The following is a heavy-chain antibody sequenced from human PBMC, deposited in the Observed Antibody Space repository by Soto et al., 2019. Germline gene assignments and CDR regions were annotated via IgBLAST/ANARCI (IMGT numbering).Heavy chain of an antibody. J-gene: IGHJ3*02. CDR2: IYYSGST. V-gene: IGHV4-59*01. Sequence: TSETLSLTCTVSDGSISSYYWSWIRQPPGKGLEWIGYIYYSGSTNYNPSLKSRVTVSVDTSKNQFSLKLSSVTAADTAVYYCARVVGDYVWAFDIWGQGTMVTVSS. CDR1: DGSISSYY. D-gene: IGHD4-17*01. CDR3: ARVVGDYVWAFDI.